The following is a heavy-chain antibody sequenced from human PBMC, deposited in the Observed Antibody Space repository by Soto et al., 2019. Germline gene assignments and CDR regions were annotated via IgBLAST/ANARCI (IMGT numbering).Heavy chain of an antibody. CDR3: ARDNADDYDFWSGSYFDY. J-gene: IGHJ4*02. V-gene: IGHV4-59*06. CDR2: IYYSGST. D-gene: IGHD3-3*01. Sequence: PSETLSLTCTVSGGSISSYYWSWIRQHPGKGLEWIGYIYYSGSTYYNPSLKSRVTISVDTSKNQFSLKLSSVTAADTAVYYCARDNADDYDFWSGSYFDYWGQGTLVTVSS. CDR1: GGSISSYY.